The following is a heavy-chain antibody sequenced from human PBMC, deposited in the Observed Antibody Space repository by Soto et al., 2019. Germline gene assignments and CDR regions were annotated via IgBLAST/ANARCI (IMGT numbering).Heavy chain of an antibody. CDR2: MEPSTGRT. Sequence: ASVKVSCKASGYSFTSLDINWVRQTAGQGLEWMGWMEPSTGRTGYAQKFQGRVTMTRDTSINTAYMELTTLTSDDTAFYYCARGVSAGVDYWGQGTLATLS. J-gene: IGHJ4*02. CDR3: ARGVSAGVDY. V-gene: IGHV1-8*01. D-gene: IGHD1-26*01. CDR1: GYSFTSLD.